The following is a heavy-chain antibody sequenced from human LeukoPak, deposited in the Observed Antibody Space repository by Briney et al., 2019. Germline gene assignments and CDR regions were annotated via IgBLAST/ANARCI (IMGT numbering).Heavy chain of an antibody. CDR2: INPNSGGT. J-gene: IGHJ4*02. CDR3: ARGPYSSGWYVRDYYFDY. V-gene: IGHV1-2*02. Sequence: ASVKVSCKASGYTFTGYYMHWVRQAPGQGLEWMGWINPNSGGTNYAQKFQGRVTMTRDTSISTAYMELRSLRSDDTAVYYCARGPYSSGWYVRDYYFDYWGQGTLVTVSS. D-gene: IGHD6-19*01. CDR1: GYTFTGYY.